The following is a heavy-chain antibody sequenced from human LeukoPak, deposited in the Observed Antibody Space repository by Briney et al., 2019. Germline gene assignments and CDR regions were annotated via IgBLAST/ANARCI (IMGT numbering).Heavy chain of an antibody. D-gene: IGHD3-22*01. Sequence: GGSLRLSCAASGFTFSGYWMHWVRQAPGKGLEWVANINQDGSENYYVDSVKGRFTISRDNAKNSLYLQMNNLRAEDTAVYYCASFMIVVVITTSGKDAFDIWGQGTMVTVSS. V-gene: IGHV3-7*01. CDR1: GFTFSGYW. J-gene: IGHJ3*02. CDR2: INQDGSEN. CDR3: ASFMIVVVITTSGKDAFDI.